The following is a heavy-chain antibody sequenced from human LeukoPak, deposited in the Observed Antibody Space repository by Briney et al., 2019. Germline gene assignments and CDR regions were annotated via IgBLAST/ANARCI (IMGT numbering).Heavy chain of an antibody. CDR1: GFAFSSYS. V-gene: IGHV3-48*01. D-gene: IGHD3-22*01. CDR3: AREPSGDYYAYYFDL. J-gene: IGHJ4*02. CDR2: FRTSGTI. Sequence: SGGSLRLSCAASGFAFSSYSMNWVRQAPGKGPEGVSYFRTSGTIYYADSVKGRFTISRDDAKNSLYLQMNSLRVEDTAVYYCAREPSGDYYAYYFDLWGQGTLVTVSS.